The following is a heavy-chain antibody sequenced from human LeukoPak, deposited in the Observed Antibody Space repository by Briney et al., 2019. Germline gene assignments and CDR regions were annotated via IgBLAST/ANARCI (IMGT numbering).Heavy chain of an antibody. CDR1: RFTVRNDA. V-gene: IGHV3-23*01. J-gene: IGHJ6*04. D-gene: IGHD2-2*02. CDR2: ISGGGGIT. CDR3: AKVQVPAAIVSLNYSRMDV. Sequence: VGSLSVSPEVTRFTVRNDAICWGRPSPGKKKGWVSPISGGGGITYYADSLKGRFTFSRDNSKNTLYLQMNTVTAEHTALYHCAKVQVPAAIVSLNYSRMDVWGKGTPVPVSP.